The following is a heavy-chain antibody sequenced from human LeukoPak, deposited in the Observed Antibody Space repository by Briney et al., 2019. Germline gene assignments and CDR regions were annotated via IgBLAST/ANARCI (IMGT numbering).Heavy chain of an antibody. J-gene: IGHJ4*02. V-gene: IGHV5-51*01. CDR1: GYSFTSYW. D-gene: IGHD6-13*01. CDR2: IYPGDSDT. Sequence: GESLKISCKGSGYSFTSYWIGWVRQMPGKGLEWMGIIYPGDSDTRYSPSFQDQVTISADKSISTAYLQWSSLKASDTAMYYYARVEQDSSSWYVYWGQGTLVTVSS. CDR3: ARVEQDSSSWYVY.